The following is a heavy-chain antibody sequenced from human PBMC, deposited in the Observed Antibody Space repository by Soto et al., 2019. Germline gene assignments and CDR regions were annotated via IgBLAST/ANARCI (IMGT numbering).Heavy chain of an antibody. Sequence: QVQLVQSGAEVKKPGASVKVSCKASGYTFTTYAVHWVRQAPGQRPEWMGWINPGNGNTKYSQKYQGRDTITSDTSARTANMEVRRMRSEDTAVYYCARELDAWGQGTLVTVSS. J-gene: IGHJ5*02. CDR1: GYTFTTYA. V-gene: IGHV1-3*01. CDR3: ARELDA. CDR2: INPGNGNT.